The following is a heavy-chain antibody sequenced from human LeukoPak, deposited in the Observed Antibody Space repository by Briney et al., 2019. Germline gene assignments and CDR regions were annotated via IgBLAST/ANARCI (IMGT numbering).Heavy chain of an antibody. J-gene: IGHJ3*02. V-gene: IGHV4-59*01. CDR1: GGSISSYY. CDR2: IYYSGST. CDR3: ARKGGYYDSSGYYYDYDAFDI. Sequence: PSETLSLTCTVSGGSISSYYWSWIRQPPGKGLEWIGYIYYSGSTNYNPSLKSRVTISIDTSKNQFSLKLSSVTAADTAVYYCARKGGYYDSSGYYYDYDAFDIWGQGTMVTVSS. D-gene: IGHD3-22*01.